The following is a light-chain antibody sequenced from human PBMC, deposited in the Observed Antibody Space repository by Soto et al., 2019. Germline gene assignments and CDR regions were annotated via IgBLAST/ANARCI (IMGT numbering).Light chain of an antibody. CDR2: NVN. CDR1: SSDVGSYDY. V-gene: IGLV2-11*01. J-gene: IGLJ1*01. Sequence: QSVLLQPPSVSGSPGQSVTISCTGTSSDVGSYDYVSWYQQHPGTVPKPMIYNVNTQPSGVPDRFSGYKSGNTAYMTISGLQAEDEAVYYCGSWDSSLTYVFGTGTKVTVL. CDR3: GSWDSSLTYV.